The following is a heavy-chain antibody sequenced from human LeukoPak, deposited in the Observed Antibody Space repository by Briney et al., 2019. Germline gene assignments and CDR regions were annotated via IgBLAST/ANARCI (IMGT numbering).Heavy chain of an antibody. V-gene: IGHV3-48*03. Sequence: PGGSLRLSCAASGFNFRSYEMNWVRQAPGKGLEWLSYISGSGATMYYADSVKGRFTISRDNAKNSLFLQMNSLRAEDTAIYYCARDSFFDGNYRPEYFDCWGQGTMVTASS. CDR2: ISGSGATM. D-gene: IGHD4-11*01. CDR3: ARDSFFDGNYRPEYFDC. CDR1: GFNFRSYE. J-gene: IGHJ4*02.